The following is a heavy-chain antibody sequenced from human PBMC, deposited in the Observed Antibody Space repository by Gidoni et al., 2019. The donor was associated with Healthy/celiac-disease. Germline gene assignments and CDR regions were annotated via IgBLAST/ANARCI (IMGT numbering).Heavy chain of an antibody. Sequence: QVQLVQSGAEVKKPGASVTVSCKASGYTFTGYYMHWVRQAPGQGLEWMGWINPNSGGTNYAQKFQGWVTMTRDTSISTAYMELSRLRSDDTAVYYCAREDCSSTSCYDVGGLGYYYYGMDVWGQGTTVTVSS. CDR1: GYTFTGYY. J-gene: IGHJ6*02. V-gene: IGHV1-2*04. CDR3: AREDCSSTSCYDVGGLGYYYYGMDV. D-gene: IGHD2-2*01. CDR2: INPNSGGT.